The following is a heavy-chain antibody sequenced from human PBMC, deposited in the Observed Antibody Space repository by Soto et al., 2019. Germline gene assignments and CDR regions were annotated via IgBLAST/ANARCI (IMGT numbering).Heavy chain of an antibody. Sequence: QVQLVESGGGVVQPGRSLRLSCAASGFTFSTYGMHWVRQAPGKGLEWVAVISYDGSNKYYAASMKGRFTISRDNSKNTLYLQMNSLRAEDTAVYYCAKEARSGWYYFDYWGQGTLVTVSS. V-gene: IGHV3-30*18. CDR3: AKEARSGWYYFDY. J-gene: IGHJ4*02. D-gene: IGHD6-19*01. CDR2: ISYDGSNK. CDR1: GFTFSTYG.